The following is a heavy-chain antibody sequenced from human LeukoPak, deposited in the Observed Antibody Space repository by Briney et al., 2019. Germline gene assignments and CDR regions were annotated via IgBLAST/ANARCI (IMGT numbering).Heavy chain of an antibody. D-gene: IGHD5-18*01. V-gene: IGHV1-69*04. CDR2: IIPILGIA. CDR3: ATLRALYSYGYYYYGMDV. CDR1: GGTFSSYA. Sequence: GSSVKVSCKASGGTFSSYAISWVRQAPGQGLEWMGRIIPILGIANYAQKFQGRVTITADKSTSTAYMELSSLRSEDTAVYYCATLRALYSYGYYYYGMDVWGQGTTVTVSS. J-gene: IGHJ6*02.